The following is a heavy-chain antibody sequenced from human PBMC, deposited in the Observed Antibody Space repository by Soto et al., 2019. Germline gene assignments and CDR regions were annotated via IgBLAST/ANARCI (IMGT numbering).Heavy chain of an antibody. Sequence: QVQLVQSGAEVKKPGSLVKVSCKASGGAFSSNGITWVRQAPGQGLEWMGRILPILSITNYAQNFQGRVTITADISPSTAYMELSGPRSVDTAVYYCANEILHTEYFQNWGQGTLVTVSS. CDR1: GGAFSSNG. D-gene: IGHD5-18*01. CDR2: ILPILSIT. J-gene: IGHJ1*01. CDR3: ANEILHTEYFQN. V-gene: IGHV1-69*02.